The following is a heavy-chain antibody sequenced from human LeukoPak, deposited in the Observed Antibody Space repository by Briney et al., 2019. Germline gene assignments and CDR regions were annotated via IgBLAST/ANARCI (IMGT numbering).Heavy chain of an antibody. D-gene: IGHD1-26*01. Sequence: PGGSLRLSCTASEFTVSSNYITWVRQAPGKGLEWVSIIYRGGSTYYADSVKGRFTFSGDNSKNTLFLQMNSLRGEDTAVYYCAKGYSGGHYAEWAFDVWGQGTMVTVSS. CDR3: AKGYSGGHYAEWAFDV. CDR1: EFTVSSNY. J-gene: IGHJ3*01. V-gene: IGHV3-66*01. CDR2: IYRGGST.